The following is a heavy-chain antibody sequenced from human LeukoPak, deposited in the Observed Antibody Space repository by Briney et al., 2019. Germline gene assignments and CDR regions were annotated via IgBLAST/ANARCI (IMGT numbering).Heavy chain of an antibody. CDR2: IYHSGST. Sequence: PSETLSLTCAVSGGSISSSNWWSWVRQPPGKGLEWIGEIYHSGSTNYNPSLKSRVTISVDTSKNQFSLKLSSVTAADTAVYYCARDGGYGDYGYWGQGTLVTVSS. J-gene: IGHJ4*02. V-gene: IGHV4-4*02. D-gene: IGHD4-17*01. CDR1: GGSISSSNW. CDR3: ARDGGYGDYGY.